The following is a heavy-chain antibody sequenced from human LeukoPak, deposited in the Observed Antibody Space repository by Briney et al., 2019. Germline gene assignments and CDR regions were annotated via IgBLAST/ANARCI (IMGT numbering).Heavy chain of an antibody. J-gene: IGHJ4*02. CDR1: GFIFSNYW. D-gene: IGHD4/OR15-4a*01. V-gene: IGHV3-7*01. CDR3: ARRAGAYSRPYDY. Sequence: SGGSLRLSCATSGFIFSNYWMSWVRQAPGKGLEWVANIKQDGSETYYVDSVKGRFTISRDDAKNSLYLQMSSLRAEDTAVYYCARRAGAYSRPYDYWGQGTLVTVSS. CDR2: IKQDGSET.